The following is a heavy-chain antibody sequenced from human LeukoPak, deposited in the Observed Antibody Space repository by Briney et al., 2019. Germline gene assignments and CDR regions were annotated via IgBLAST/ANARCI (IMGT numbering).Heavy chain of an antibody. V-gene: IGHV4-59*01. CDR2: MYNSGSA. CDR1: GGSISGSY. J-gene: IGHJ4*02. D-gene: IGHD4-17*01. Sequence: PSETLSLTCTVSGGSISGSYWSWIRQPPGKGLEWIAYMYNSGSANYNPSLKSRVTISIDTSKNQFSLKLSSLTAADTAIYYCARGIESYGDYGYWGQGILVTVSS. CDR3: ARGIESYGDYGY.